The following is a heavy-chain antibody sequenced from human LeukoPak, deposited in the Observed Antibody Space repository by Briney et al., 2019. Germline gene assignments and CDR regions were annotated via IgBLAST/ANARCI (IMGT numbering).Heavy chain of an antibody. J-gene: IGHJ5*02. V-gene: IGHV4-38-2*02. CDR3: AREGSRFLLYNWFDP. CDR1: GYSISSGYY. Sequence: RSSETLSLTCTVSGYSISSGYYWGWIRQPPGKGLEWIGSIYYSGSTHYNPSLKSRVTISVDTSKNQFSLKLSSVTAADTAVYYCAREGSRFLLYNWFDPWGQGTLVTVSS. D-gene: IGHD3-16*01. CDR2: IYYSGST.